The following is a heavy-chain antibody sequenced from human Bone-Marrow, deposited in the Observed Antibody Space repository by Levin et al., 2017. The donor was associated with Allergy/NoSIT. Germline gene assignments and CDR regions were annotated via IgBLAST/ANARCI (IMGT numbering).Heavy chain of an antibody. D-gene: IGHD3-10*01. V-gene: IGHV3-30*14. J-gene: IGHJ4*02. CDR2: ISYDGNNK. CDR3: ARAEGRNYGSGSYYPDY. CDR1: GFTFSSYA. Sequence: SCAASGFTFSSYAMHWVRQAPGKGLEWMAVISYDGNNKYYADSVKGRFSISRDNSMNTLYLQMNSLRGEDTAVYYCARAEGRNYGSGSYYPDYWGQGTLVTVSS.